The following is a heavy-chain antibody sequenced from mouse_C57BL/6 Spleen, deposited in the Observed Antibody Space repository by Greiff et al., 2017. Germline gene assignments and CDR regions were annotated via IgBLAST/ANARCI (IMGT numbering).Heavy chain of an antibody. CDR2: INYDGSST. CDR3: ARDNYSAMDY. V-gene: IGHV5-16*01. Sequence: DVKLVESEGGLVQPGSSMKLSCTASGFTFSDYYMAWVRQVPEKGLEWVANINYDGSSTYYLDSLKSRFIISRDNAKNILYLQMSSLKSEDTATYYCARDNYSAMDYWGQGTSVTVSS. J-gene: IGHJ4*01. D-gene: IGHD2-12*01. CDR1: GFTFSDYY.